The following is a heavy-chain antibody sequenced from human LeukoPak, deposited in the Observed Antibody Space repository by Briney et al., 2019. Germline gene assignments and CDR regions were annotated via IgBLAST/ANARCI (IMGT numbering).Heavy chain of an antibody. J-gene: IGHJ4*02. CDR2: INPNSGGT. Sequence: GASVKVSCKASGYTFTGYYMHWVRLAPGQGLEWMGWINPNSGGTNYAQKFQGRVTMTRDTSISTAYMELSRLRSDDTAVYYCARSDIVVVPAAPYFDYWGQGTLVTVSS. CDR3: ARSDIVVVPAAPYFDY. D-gene: IGHD2-2*01. V-gene: IGHV1-2*02. CDR1: GYTFTGYY.